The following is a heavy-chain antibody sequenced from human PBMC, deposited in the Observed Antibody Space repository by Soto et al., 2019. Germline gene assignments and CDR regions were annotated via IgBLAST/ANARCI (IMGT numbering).Heavy chain of an antibody. Sequence: SETLSLTCAVSGFSISSGYYWGWIRQPPGKGLEWIGSIYHSGNANYNPSLKSRVTISVDTSGNQFSLKLTSVTAADTAVYYCARALGNGVKINWFDPWGQGTLVTVSS. CDR2: IYHSGNA. D-gene: IGHD2-8*01. CDR3: ARALGNGVKINWFDP. V-gene: IGHV4-38-2*01. J-gene: IGHJ5*02. CDR1: GFSISSGYY.